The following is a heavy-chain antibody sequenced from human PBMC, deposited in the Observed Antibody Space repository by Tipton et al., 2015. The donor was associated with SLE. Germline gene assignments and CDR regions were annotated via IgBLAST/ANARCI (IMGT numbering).Heavy chain of an antibody. J-gene: IGHJ3*01. D-gene: IGHD6-19*01. Sequence: GLVKPSQTLSLTCAISGDSASSHTAAWNWIRQSPSRGLEWLGRTYYRSKWKSDYALSVKSRIIINPDTSKNQFSLRLSSVTPEDTAIYYCAREKENTGWFWLNAFDVWGRGTLVTVST. V-gene: IGHV6-1*01. CDR1: GDSASSHTAA. CDR3: AREKENTGWFWLNAFDV. CDR2: TYYRSKWKS.